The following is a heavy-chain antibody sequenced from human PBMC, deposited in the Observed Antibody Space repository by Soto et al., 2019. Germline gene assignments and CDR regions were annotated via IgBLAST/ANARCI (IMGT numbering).Heavy chain of an antibody. D-gene: IGHD2-15*01. CDR3: ATEGYCGGGNCLGFDY. Sequence: GGSLRLSCAASGFTFSSYAMSWVRQAPGKGLEWLSAISGGGGSTYYADSVKGRFTISRDNSKITLSLQMSSLGAEDTAVYYCATEGYCGGGNCLGFDYWGQGTLVTVSS. V-gene: IGHV3-23*01. CDR1: GFTFSSYA. CDR2: ISGGGGST. J-gene: IGHJ4*02.